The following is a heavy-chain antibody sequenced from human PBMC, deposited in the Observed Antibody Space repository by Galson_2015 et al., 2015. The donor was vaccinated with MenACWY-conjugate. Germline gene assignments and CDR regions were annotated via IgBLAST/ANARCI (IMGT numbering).Heavy chain of an antibody. J-gene: IGHJ6*03. V-gene: IGHV3-23*01. D-gene: IGHD3-22*01. CDR2: IRARDSGT. Sequence: SLRLSCAASGFAFSNSAMTWVRQAPGKGLEWVSAIRARDSGTYYADSVKGRFTVSRDSYKNTLYLQMNGLRVEDTAVYYCAKDLGWGGAIEVPYYYYYYMDVWGKGTTVTVSS. CDR1: GFAFSNSA. CDR3: AKDLGWGGAIEVPYYYYYYMDV.